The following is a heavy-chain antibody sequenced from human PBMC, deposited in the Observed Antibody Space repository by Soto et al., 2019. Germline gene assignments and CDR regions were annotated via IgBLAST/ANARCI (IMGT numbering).Heavy chain of an antibody. D-gene: IGHD3-10*01. J-gene: IGHJ4*02. Sequence: QVQLVQSGAEVKKPGASVKVSCKASGYTFTSYGISWVRQAPGQGLEWMGWISAYNGNTNYAQKLQGRVTMTTDTSTSKAYTELRSLRSDDTAVYYGARVRGVPTDFDYWGQGTLVTVSS. V-gene: IGHV1-18*01. CDR2: ISAYNGNT. CDR3: ARVRGVPTDFDY. CDR1: GYTFTSYG.